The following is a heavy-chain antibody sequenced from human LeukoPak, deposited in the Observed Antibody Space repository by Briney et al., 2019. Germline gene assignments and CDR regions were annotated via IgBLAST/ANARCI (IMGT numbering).Heavy chain of an antibody. V-gene: IGHV3-30*04. Sequence: GGSLRLSCADSGLTFSYYAMHWVRQAPGKGLEWVAVISSDGNNKYYADSVKGRFTISRDNSKNTLYLQMDSLRAEDTAVYFCARVDITAASCGVDCYYEYWGQGTLVTVSS. CDR3: ARVDITAASCGVDCYYEY. D-gene: IGHD2-21*02. J-gene: IGHJ4*02. CDR2: ISSDGNNK. CDR1: GLTFSYYA.